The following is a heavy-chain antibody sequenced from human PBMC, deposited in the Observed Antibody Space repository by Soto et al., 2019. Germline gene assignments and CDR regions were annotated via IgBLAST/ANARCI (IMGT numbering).Heavy chain of an antibody. CDR2: ISGSGGST. CDR1: GFTFSSYA. CDR3: ATSPNTYCYDSSGYCLSRSTPAEYFQH. Sequence: GGSLRLSCAASGFTFSSYAMSWVRQAPGKGLEWVSAISGSGGSTYYADSVKGRFTISRDNSKNTLYLQMNSLRAEDTAVYYCATSPNTYCYDSSGYCLSRSTPAEYFQHWGQGTLVTVSS. V-gene: IGHV3-23*01. D-gene: IGHD3-22*01. J-gene: IGHJ1*01.